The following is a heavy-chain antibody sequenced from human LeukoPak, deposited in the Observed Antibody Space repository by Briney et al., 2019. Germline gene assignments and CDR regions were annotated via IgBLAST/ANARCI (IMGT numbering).Heavy chain of an antibody. CDR1: GFTFSDAW. J-gene: IGHJ4*02. D-gene: IGHD2-15*01. Sequence: GGSLRLSCAASGFTFSDAWMSWVRQAPGKGPEWVANINQNGRETHYVDSVEGRFTISRDNAKSSLYLQMNSLRAEDTAVYYCTRDEAAATNWGQGALVIVSS. CDR3: TRDEAAATN. V-gene: IGHV3-7*01. CDR2: INQNGRET.